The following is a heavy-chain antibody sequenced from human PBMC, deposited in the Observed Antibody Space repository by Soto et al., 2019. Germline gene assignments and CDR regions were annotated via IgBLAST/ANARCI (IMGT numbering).Heavy chain of an antibody. V-gene: IGHV4-59*01. Sequence: SETLSLTCTVSGGSISSYYWSWIRQPPGKGLEWIGYIYYSGSTNYNPSLKSRVTISVDTSKNQFSLRLISVTAADTAVYYCTRERSDDNYFDPWGQGTLVTVSS. CDR3: TRERSDDNYFDP. J-gene: IGHJ5*02. CDR2: IYYSGST. CDR1: GGSISSYY.